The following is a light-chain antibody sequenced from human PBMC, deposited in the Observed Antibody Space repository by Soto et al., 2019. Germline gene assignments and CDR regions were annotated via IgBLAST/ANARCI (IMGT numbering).Light chain of an antibody. CDR3: GTWDSSLSVYV. CDR1: SSNIGNNY. Sequence: QSVLTQPPSVSAAPGQKVTISCSGSSSNIGNNYVSWYQQHPGTAPKLLIYDNNKRPSGIPDRFSGSKSGTSATLGITGLQTGDEADYYCGTWDSSLSVYVFVTGTKVTLL. V-gene: IGLV1-51*01. J-gene: IGLJ1*01. CDR2: DNN.